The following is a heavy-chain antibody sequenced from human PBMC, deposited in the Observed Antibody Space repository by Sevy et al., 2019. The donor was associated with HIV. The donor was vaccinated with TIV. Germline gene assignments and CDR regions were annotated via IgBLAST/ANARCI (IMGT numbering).Heavy chain of an antibody. CDR2: IYTSGST. J-gene: IGHJ3*02. Sequence: SETLSLTCTVSGGSISSYYWSWIRQPAGKGLEWIGRIYTSGSTNYNPSLKSRVTMSVDTSKNQFSLKLSSVTAADTAVYYCAREGYYDSSGRLLRSNGDAFDIWGQGTMVTVSS. V-gene: IGHV4-4*07. CDR1: GGSISSYY. D-gene: IGHD3-22*01. CDR3: AREGYYDSSGRLLRSNGDAFDI.